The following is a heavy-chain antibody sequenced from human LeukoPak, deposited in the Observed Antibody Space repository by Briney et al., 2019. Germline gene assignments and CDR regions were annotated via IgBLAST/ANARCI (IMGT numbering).Heavy chain of an antibody. CDR3: YRYAVTKVREVTGYFDY. V-gene: IGHV4-39*02. D-gene: IGHD3-10*01. Sequence: SETLSLTCTVSVESISSSRYYWRWIRQPPGKGLEWIGSIYYSGSSYYNPSLKSRVTISVDTSNNHYSLKLSSVTASDTSAYDVYRYAVTKVREVTGYFDYWGQGTLVTVSS. J-gene: IGHJ4*02. CDR1: VESISSSRYY. CDR2: IYYSGSS.